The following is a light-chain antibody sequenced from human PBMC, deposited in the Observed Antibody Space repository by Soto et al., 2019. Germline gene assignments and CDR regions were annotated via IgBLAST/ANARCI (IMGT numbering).Light chain of an antibody. CDR1: QRVGTW. Sequence: DIQMTQSPSTLSASVGDRVTITCRASQRVGTWLAWYQHKPGKAPKLLIYKASNLESGVPSRFSGSGSGTEFTLTISRLQPDDFANYYCQQYNRPWTFGRGTKVEI. CDR3: QQYNRPWT. J-gene: IGKJ1*01. V-gene: IGKV1-5*03. CDR2: KAS.